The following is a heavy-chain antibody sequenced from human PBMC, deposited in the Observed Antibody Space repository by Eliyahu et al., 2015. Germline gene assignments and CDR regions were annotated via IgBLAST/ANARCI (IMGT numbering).Heavy chain of an antibody. Sequence: QVQLQESGPGLVKPSETLSLTCTVSGGSISSYYWSWIRQPPGKGLEWIGYIYYSGSTNYNPSLKSRVTISVDTSKNQFSLKLSSVTAADTAVYYCATNRGPYYYDIWGQGTLVTVSS. CDR1: GGSISSYY. V-gene: IGHV4-59*01. CDR2: IYYSGST. J-gene: IGHJ4*02. D-gene: IGHD3-22*01. CDR3: ATNRGPYYYDI.